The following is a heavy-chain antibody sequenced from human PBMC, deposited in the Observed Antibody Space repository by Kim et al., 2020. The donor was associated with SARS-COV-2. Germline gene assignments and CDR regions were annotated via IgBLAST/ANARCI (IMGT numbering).Heavy chain of an antibody. J-gene: IGHJ3*02. CDR2: ISSSGSTI. V-gene: IGHV3-48*03. D-gene: IGHD6-13*01. CDR1: GFTFSSYE. Sequence: GGSLRLSCAASGFTFSSYEMNWVRQAPGKGLEWVSYISSSGSTIYYADSVKGRFTISRDNAKNSLYLQMNSLRAEDTAVYYCARDPGIASIPDAFDIWGQGTMVTVSS. CDR3: ARDPGIASIPDAFDI.